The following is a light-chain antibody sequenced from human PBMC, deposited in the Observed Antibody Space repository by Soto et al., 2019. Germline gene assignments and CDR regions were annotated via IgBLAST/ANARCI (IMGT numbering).Light chain of an antibody. V-gene: IGKV1-39*01. CDR1: QSISSY. Sequence: DIQMTQSPSSLSASVGDRVTITCRASQSISSYLNWYQQKPGKAPDLLIYSASSLQSGVPSRFSGSGSGTDFTLTISSLQPEDFTNYYCQQSYSTPWTFGQGNKVEIK. CDR2: SAS. CDR3: QQSYSTPWT. J-gene: IGKJ1*01.